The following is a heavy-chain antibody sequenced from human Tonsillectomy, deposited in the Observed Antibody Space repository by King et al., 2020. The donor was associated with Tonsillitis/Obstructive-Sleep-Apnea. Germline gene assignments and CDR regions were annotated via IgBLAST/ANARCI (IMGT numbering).Heavy chain of an antibody. CDR3: ARGRGMAQGTSYYDY. CDR2: INPNNGDR. CDR1: GYSFTGYY. J-gene: IGHJ4*02. V-gene: IGHV1-2*06. Sequence: QLVQSGAEVKKPGASVRVSCKASGYSFTGYYMHWVRQAPGQGPEWMGRINPNNGDRNYAQKFQGRVTMTRDTSINTAYMEMSRLTSDDTAVYYCARGRGMAQGTSYYDYWGQGTLVTVSS. D-gene: IGHD2-2*01.